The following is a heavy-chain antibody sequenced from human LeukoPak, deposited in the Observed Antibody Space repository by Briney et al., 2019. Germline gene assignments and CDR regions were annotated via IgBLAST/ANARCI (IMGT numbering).Heavy chain of an antibody. Sequence: PGGSLRLSCAASGFTFSTYAMHWVRQAPGKGLEYVSAISSNGGSTFYANSVKGRFTISRDNSKNTLSLQMGSLRAEDMAVYYCARGEYDFWSGYYPLYYWGQGTLVTASS. CDR1: GFTFSTYA. J-gene: IGHJ4*02. CDR2: ISSNGGST. D-gene: IGHD3-3*01. V-gene: IGHV3-64*01. CDR3: ARGEYDFWSGYYPLYY.